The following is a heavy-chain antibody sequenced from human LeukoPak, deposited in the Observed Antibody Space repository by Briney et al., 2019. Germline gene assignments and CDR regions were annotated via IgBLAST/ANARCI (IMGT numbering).Heavy chain of an antibody. D-gene: IGHD3-3*01. CDR3: ARNHYDFWSGYYSPPYYYGMDV. J-gene: IGHJ6*02. CDR1: GFTFSSYA. CDR2: ISCDGSNK. V-gene: IGHV3-30-3*01. Sequence: QSGGSLRLSCAASGFTFSSYAMHWVRQAPGKGLEWVAVISCDGSNKYYADSVKGRFTISGDNSKNTLYLQMNSLRAEDTAVYYCARNHYDFWSGYYSPPYYYGMDVWGQGTTVTVSS.